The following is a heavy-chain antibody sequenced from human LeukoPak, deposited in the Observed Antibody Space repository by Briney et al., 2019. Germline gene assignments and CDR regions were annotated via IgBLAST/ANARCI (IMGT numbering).Heavy chain of an antibody. V-gene: IGHV3-66*01. CDR2: IYTGGTT. D-gene: IGHD3-16*01. J-gene: IGHJ4*02. Sequence: PGGSLRLSCAASGFTVSSSNYMNWVRQAPGKGLEWVSGIYTGGTTYYTDSVKGRFTFSRDNPNNTLYLQMHSLRAEDTAVYYCAREISRFGIWGQGTLVTVSS. CDR1: GFTVSSSNY. CDR3: AREISRFGI.